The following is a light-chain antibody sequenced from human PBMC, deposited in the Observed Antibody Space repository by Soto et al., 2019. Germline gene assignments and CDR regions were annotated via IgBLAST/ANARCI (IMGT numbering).Light chain of an antibody. CDR3: MQALQTPYT. CDR2: LGS. CDR1: QSLLHSNGYNY. V-gene: IGKV2-28*01. J-gene: IGKJ2*01. Sequence: DIVMTQSPLSLPVTPGEPASISCRSSQSLLHSNGYNYLDWYLQKSGQSPQLLIYLGSNRASGVPDRFSGSGSGTDFTLKISRVEAEDVGVYYCMQALQTPYTFGQGTKVGIK.